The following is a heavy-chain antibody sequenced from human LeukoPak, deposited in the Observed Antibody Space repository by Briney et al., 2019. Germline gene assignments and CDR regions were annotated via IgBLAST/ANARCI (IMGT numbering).Heavy chain of an antibody. J-gene: IGHJ4*02. CDR2: IIPILGIA. CDR3: ARFGGVYYFDSSGYRGVEDFDY. Sequence: SVKVSCKASGGTFSSYAISWVRQAPGQGLEWMGRIIPILGIAHYAQKFQGRVTLTADKSTSTAYMELSSLRSEDTAVYYCARFGGVYYFDSSGYRGVEDFDYWGQGTLVTVSS. V-gene: IGHV1-69*04. CDR1: GGTFSSYA. D-gene: IGHD3-22*01.